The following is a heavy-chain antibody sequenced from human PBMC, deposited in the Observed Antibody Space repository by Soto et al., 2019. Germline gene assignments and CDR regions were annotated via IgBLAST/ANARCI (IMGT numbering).Heavy chain of an antibody. CDR3: ARVHDYGDYGADIYYYGMDV. V-gene: IGHV4-31*03. D-gene: IGHD4-17*01. Sequence: SETLSLTCTVSGGSISSGGYYWSWIRQHPGKGLEWIGYIYYSGSTYYNPSLKSRVTISVDTSKNQFSLKLSSVTAADTAVYYCARVHDYGDYGADIYYYGMDVWGQGTTVTVSS. CDR1: GGSISSGGYY. CDR2: IYYSGST. J-gene: IGHJ6*02.